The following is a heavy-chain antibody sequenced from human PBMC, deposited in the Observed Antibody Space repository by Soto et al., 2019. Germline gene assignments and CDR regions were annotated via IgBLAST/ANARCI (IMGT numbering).Heavy chain of an antibody. CDR1: GFTFSNYG. J-gene: IGHJ4*02. Sequence: ESGGGVVQPGRSLRLSCAASGFTFSNYGMHWVRQAPGKGLEWVAVISYDGSNKYYADSVKGRFIISRDNSKNTLYLQMNNLRAEDTAMYYCAKSVRGYNYGYVDYWGQGTLVTVSS. CDR2: ISYDGSNK. CDR3: AKSVRGYNYGYVDY. D-gene: IGHD5-18*01. V-gene: IGHV3-30*18.